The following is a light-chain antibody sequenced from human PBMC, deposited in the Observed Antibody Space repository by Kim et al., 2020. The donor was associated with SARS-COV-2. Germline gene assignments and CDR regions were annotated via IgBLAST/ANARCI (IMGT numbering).Light chain of an antibody. CDR1: SSNIGSGDE. V-gene: IGLV1-40*01. Sequence: VTTSIPGGSSNIGSGDEVQWSQQLPETAPKLLFYGNSNRPSGVPARFSGSKSGTSGSLAITGLQAEDEADYYCQSYDSSLSGSGVVFGGGTQLTVL. CDR2: GNS. CDR3: QSYDSSLSGSGVV. J-gene: IGLJ2*01.